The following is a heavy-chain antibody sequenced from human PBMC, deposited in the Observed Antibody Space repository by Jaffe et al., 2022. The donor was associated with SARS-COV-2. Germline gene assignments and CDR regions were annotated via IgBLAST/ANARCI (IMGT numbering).Heavy chain of an antibody. CDR3: ARIYSHHMDV. Sequence: EVQLVESGGGLVQPGGSLRLSCAASGFTFSGYSMNWVRQAPGKGLEWVSYIFRSGGSTSYEDSVKGRFTISRDNAKNSLYLQMNSLRDEDTAVYYCARIYSHHMDVWGKGTTVTVS. CDR1: GFTFSGYS. J-gene: IGHJ6*03. V-gene: IGHV3-48*02. CDR2: IFRSGGST.